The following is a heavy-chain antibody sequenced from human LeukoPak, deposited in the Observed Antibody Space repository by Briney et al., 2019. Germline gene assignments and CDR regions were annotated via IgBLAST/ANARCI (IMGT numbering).Heavy chain of an antibody. V-gene: IGHV4-39*01. CDR2: FYYTGST. D-gene: IGHD1-26*01. J-gene: IGHJ3*02. CDR1: GGSISSNGYY. Sequence: SETLSLTCTVSGGSISSNGYYWGWIRQPPGKGLEWIGSFYYTGSTFYSPSLKSRVTISVDTSKNLFSLKLSSVTAADTAVYYCARRSGTYHAFDIWGQGTMVTVSS. CDR3: ARRSGTYHAFDI.